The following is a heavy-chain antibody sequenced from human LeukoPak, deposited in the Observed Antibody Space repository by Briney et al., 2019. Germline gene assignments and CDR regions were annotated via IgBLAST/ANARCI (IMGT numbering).Heavy chain of an antibody. CDR1: GGSISSSRYY. V-gene: IGHV4-39*07. Sequence: SETLSLTCTVTGGSISSSRYYWGWIRQPPGKGLEGIESIYYSGSTYYNPSLKSRVTISVDTSKNQFSLKLSSVTAADTAVYYCARTTPGEADYGDYGYFDYWGQGTLVTVSS. J-gene: IGHJ4*02. CDR3: ARTTPGEADYGDYGYFDY. D-gene: IGHD4-17*01. CDR2: IYYSGST.